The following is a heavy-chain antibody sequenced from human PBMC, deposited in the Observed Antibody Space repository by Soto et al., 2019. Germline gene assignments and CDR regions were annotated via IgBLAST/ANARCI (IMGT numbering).Heavy chain of an antibody. Sequence: PGGSLRLSCAASGFTLSNYWMSWVRQAPGKGLECVANINHEGSETYYVESAKGRFTISRDNARNSLSLQMNSLRAEDTAVYYCAKYGPDSSGYYGAFDIWGQGTMVTVSS. D-gene: IGHD3-22*01. CDR1: GFTLSNYW. CDR3: AKYGPDSSGYYGAFDI. CDR2: INHEGSET. J-gene: IGHJ3*02. V-gene: IGHV3-7*05.